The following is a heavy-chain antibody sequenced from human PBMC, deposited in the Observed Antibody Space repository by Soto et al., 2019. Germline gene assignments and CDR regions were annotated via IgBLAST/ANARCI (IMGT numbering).Heavy chain of an antibody. CDR1: VGSVSSGDYF. CDR3: ARSPNYYYYGFDV. J-gene: IGHJ6*02. D-gene: IGHD3-10*01. V-gene: IGHV4-61*08. Sequence: SETLSLTCTVSVGSVSSGDYFWSWLRQSPGKRLQWIAYIYYSGSTNYNPSLKSRATISVDTSKSQVSLTLTSMTAADAALYSCARSPNYYYYGFDVWGQGTAVTVSS. CDR2: IYYSGST.